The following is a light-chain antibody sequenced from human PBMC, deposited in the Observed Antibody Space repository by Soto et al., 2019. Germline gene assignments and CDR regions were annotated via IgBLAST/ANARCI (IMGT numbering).Light chain of an antibody. J-gene: IGKJ1*01. CDR1: QSVSSSY. Sequence: EIVLTQSPGTLSLSPGERATLSCRASQSVSSSYLAWYQQTPGQAPRLLIYGASSRATGIPDRFSGSGSGTDFTLTISRLEHEDCAVYYCQQYGSSPWTFGQGTKVEIK. CDR3: QQYGSSPWT. CDR2: GAS. V-gene: IGKV3-20*01.